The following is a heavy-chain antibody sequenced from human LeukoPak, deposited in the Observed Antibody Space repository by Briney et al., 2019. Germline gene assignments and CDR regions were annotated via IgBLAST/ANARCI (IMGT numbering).Heavy chain of an antibody. V-gene: IGHV3-49*03. CDR3: AKEGEGYDYRDY. J-gene: IGHJ4*02. D-gene: IGHD4-11*01. Sequence: GGSLRLSCTASGFTFGDYAMSWFRQAPGKGLEWVGFIRSKAYGGTTEYAASVKGRFTISRDDSKSIAYLQMNSLRAEDTAVYYCAKEGEGYDYRDYWGQGTLVTVSS. CDR2: IRSKAYGGTT. CDR1: GFTFGDYA.